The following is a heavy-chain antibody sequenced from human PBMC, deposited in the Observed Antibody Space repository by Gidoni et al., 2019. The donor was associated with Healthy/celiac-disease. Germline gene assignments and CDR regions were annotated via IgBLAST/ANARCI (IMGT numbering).Heavy chain of an antibody. CDR2: INPNSGGT. J-gene: IGHJ4*02. D-gene: IGHD6-19*01. V-gene: IGHV1-2*02. CDR3: ASAYSSGWSDY. Sequence: QVQLVQSGAEVKKPGASVKVSCKASGYTFNGYWMHWVRQAPGQGLEWMGWINPNSGGTDYAQNFQGRVTMTRDTSISTAYMELTRLTSDDTAVYYCASAYSSGWSDYWGQGTLVTVSS. CDR1: GYTFNGYW.